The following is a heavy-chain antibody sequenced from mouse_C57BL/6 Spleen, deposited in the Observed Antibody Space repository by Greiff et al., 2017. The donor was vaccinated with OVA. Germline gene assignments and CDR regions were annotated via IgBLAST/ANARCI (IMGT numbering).Heavy chain of an antibody. CDR1: GYTFTNYW. CDR3: ARCDPYYDSSSYYFDY. V-gene: IGHV1-63*01. J-gene: IGHJ2*01. D-gene: IGHD1-1*01. Sequence: VKLQQSGAELVRPGTSVKMSCKASGYTFTNYWIGWAKQRPGHGLEWIGDIYPGGGYTNYTEKFKGKATLTADKSSSTAYMQFSRLTSEDSAIYYCARCDPYYDSSSYYFDYWGQGTTLTVSS. CDR2: IYPGGGYT.